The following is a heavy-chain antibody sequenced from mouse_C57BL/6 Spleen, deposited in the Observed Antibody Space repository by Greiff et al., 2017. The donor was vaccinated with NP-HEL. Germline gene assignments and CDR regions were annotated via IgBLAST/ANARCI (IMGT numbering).Heavy chain of an antibody. Sequence: EVKLMESGPELVKPGASVKISCKASGYSFTGYYMNWVKQSPEKSLEWIGEINPSTGGTTYNQKFKAKATLTVDKSSSTAYMQLKSLTSEDSAVYYCARDYYYGSRFDYWGQGTTLTVSS. V-gene: IGHV1-42*01. J-gene: IGHJ2*01. CDR3: ARDYYYGSRFDY. D-gene: IGHD1-1*01. CDR2: INPSTGGT. CDR1: GYSFTGYY.